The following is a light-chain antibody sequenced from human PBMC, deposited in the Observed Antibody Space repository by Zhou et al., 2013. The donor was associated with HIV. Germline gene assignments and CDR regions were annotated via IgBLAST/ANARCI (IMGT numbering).Light chain of an antibody. CDR3: QQSYSTLPFT. CDR1: QSISSY. V-gene: IGKV1-39*01. CDR2: AAS. Sequence: DIQMTQSPSSLSASVGDRVTITCRASQSISSYLNWYQQKPGKAPKLLIYAASSLQSGVPSRFSGGGSGTDFTLTISSLQPEDFATYYCQQSYSTLPFTFGRRDQGGHQ. J-gene: IGKJ4*01.